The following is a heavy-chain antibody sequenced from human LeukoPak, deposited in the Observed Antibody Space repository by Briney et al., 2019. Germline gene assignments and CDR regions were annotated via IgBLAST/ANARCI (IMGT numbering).Heavy chain of an antibody. D-gene: IGHD3-16*01. J-gene: IGHJ3*02. CDR1: GGSISSYY. V-gene: IGHV4-59*01. Sequence: SETLSLTCTVSGGSISSYYWSWIRQPPGKGLEWIGYIYYSGSTNYNPSLKSRVTVSVDTSKNQFSLKLSSVTAADTAVYYCARGPIGVFDIWGQGTMVTVSS. CDR3: ARGPIGVFDI. CDR2: IYYSGST.